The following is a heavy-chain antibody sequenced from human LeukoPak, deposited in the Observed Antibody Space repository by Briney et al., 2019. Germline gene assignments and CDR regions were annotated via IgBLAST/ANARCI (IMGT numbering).Heavy chain of an antibody. CDR1: GYTFTGYY. D-gene: IGHD1-26*01. V-gene: IGHV1-2*02. J-gene: IGHJ6*02. CDR3: ARGSYYFHYYYYYGMDV. CDR2: INPNSGGT. Sequence: ASVKVSCKASGYTFTGYYMHWVRQAPGQGLEWMGWINPNSGGTNYAQKFQGRVTMTRDTSISTAYMELSRLRSDDTAVYYCARGSYYFHYYYYYGMDVWGQETTVTVSS.